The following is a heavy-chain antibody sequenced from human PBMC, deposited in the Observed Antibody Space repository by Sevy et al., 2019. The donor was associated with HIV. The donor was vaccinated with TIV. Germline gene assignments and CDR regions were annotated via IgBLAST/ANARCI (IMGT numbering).Heavy chain of an antibody. CDR1: GFTFSKYS. J-gene: IGHJ4*02. Sequence: GGSLRLSCAASGFTFSKYSMSWVRQPPGKGLEWVSTLSFGCGEINYADSVKGRFTISRDNSKSSVYLQMNNLRPEDTAVYYCAREGCTKPHDYWGQGTLVAVSS. V-gene: IGHV3-23*01. CDR3: AREGCTKPHDY. CDR2: LSFGCGEI. D-gene: IGHD2-8*01.